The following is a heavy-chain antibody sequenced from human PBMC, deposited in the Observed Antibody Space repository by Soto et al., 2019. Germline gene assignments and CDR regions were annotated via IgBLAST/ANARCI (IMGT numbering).Heavy chain of an antibody. V-gene: IGHV3-33*01. CDR2: IWYDGSNK. CDR1: GFTFSSYG. Sequence: GGSLRLSCAASGFTFSSYGMHWVRQAPGKGLEWVAVIWYDGSNKYYADSVKGRFTISRDNSKNTLYLQMNSLRAEDTAVYYCARDLCSSTSCYFGWGQGTLVTAPQ. J-gene: IGHJ4*02. CDR3: ARDLCSSTSCYFG. D-gene: IGHD2-2*01.